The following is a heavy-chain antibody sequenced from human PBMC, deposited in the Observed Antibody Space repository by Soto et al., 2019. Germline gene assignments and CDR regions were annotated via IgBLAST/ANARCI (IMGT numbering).Heavy chain of an antibody. CDR3: TRPPPRGYYDSSGYLDAFDI. CDR2: IRSKANSYAT. CDR1: GFTFSGSA. Sequence: PGGSLRLSCAASGFTFSGSAMHWVRQASGKGLEWVGRIRSKANSYATAYAASVKGRFTISRDDSKNTAYLQMNSLKTEDTAVYYCTRPPPRGYYDSSGYLDAFDIWGQGTMVTVSS. J-gene: IGHJ3*02. D-gene: IGHD3-22*01. V-gene: IGHV3-73*01.